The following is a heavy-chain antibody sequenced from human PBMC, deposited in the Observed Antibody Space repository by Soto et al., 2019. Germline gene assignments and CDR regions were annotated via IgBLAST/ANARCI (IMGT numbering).Heavy chain of an antibody. Sequence: QMQLVQSGPEVKKPGTSVKVSCKASGFTFTRSAVQWVRQARGQRLEWIGWIVVGSGDTNYAQKLQERVTITRDMSTSTAYMELSSLRSEDTAVYYCAAPGGVVNAFDIWGQGTMVTVSS. CDR1: GFTFTRSA. CDR2: IVVGSGDT. V-gene: IGHV1-58*01. J-gene: IGHJ3*02. D-gene: IGHD3-3*01. CDR3: AAPGGVVNAFDI.